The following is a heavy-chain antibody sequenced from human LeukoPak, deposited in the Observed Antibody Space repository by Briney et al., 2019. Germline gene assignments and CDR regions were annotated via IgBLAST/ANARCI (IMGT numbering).Heavy chain of an antibody. CDR2: VKQDGSAK. CDR3: ARDGPWGSPTSGWFDP. Sequence: GGSLRLSCAASGFTFNMYWMSWVRQAPGKGPEWVANVKQDGSAKYYVDSVKGRFTISRDNAMKSLDLQMNSLRVEDTAVYYCARDGPWGSPTSGWFDPWGQGTLVTVSS. J-gene: IGHJ5*02. V-gene: IGHV3-7*01. CDR1: GFTFNMYW. D-gene: IGHD3-16*01.